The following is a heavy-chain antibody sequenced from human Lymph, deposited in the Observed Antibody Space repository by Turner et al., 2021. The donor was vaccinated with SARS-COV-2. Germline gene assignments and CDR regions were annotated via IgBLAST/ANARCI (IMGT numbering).Heavy chain of an antibody. CDR3: TTHSAPDY. D-gene: IGHD6-13*01. CDR1: GFTFSNAW. J-gene: IGHJ4*02. CDR2: IKTKTDGGTT. V-gene: IGHV3-15*01. Sequence: EVQLLESGGGLGRPVGTLRLSCAASGFTFSNAWMTWVGQAPGKGVNWDGRIKTKTDGGTTDCAAPVKGRFTISRDDTKNTLYLQMNSLKTEDTAVYYCTTHSAPDYWGQGTLVTVSS.